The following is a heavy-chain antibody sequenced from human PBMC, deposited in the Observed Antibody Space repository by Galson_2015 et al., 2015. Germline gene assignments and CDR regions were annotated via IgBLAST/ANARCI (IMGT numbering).Heavy chain of an antibody. CDR2: SWKDGSNV. CDR1: GFTLGATG. V-gene: IGHV3-33*01. J-gene: IGHJ3*02. D-gene: IGHD1-1*01. CDR3: ARGKGQKYKDAFDI. Sequence: SLRLSCAVSGFTLGATGMHWVRQAPGKGPEWVAVSWKDGSNVQYGDSVKDRFTISRDNSKNTLYLQMNSLRVEDTALYYCARGKGQKYKDAFDIRGQGIMVTVS.